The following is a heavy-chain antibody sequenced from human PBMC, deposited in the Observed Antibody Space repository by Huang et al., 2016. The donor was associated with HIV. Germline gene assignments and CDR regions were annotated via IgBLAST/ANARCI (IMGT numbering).Heavy chain of an antibody. CDR1: GYTFFTYS. Sequence: QLVQSGPEMKKHGASVNVSCKASGYTFFTYSISWVRQAPGQGLEWMGGVSTYNGHTNYEQKFQGRLTLTTDVSTSSAYMELKNLRSDDTAVYYCARFRGPQVTLNWLDPWGQGTLVTVSS. CDR2: VSTYNGHT. D-gene: IGHD3-10*01. J-gene: IGHJ5*02. V-gene: IGHV1-18*01. CDR3: ARFRGPQVTLNWLDP.